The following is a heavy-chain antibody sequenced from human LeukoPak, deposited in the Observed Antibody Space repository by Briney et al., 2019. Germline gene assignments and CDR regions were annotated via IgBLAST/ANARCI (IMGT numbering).Heavy chain of an antibody. CDR2: IRKDGSDI. D-gene: IGHD3-10*01. Sequence: GGSLRLSCAASGFTFSTYWMSWVRQAPGKGLEWVANIRKDGSDIHYVDSVKGRFTISRDNAKNSLYLQMNSLRAEDTAVYYCARVPLLWFGEILDYWGQGTLVTVSS. V-gene: IGHV3-7*03. J-gene: IGHJ4*02. CDR1: GFTFSTYW. CDR3: ARVPLLWFGEILDY.